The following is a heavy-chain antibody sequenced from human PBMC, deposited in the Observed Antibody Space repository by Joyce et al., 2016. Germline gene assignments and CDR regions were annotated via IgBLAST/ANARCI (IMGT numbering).Heavy chain of an antibody. Sequence: QLQMQESGPGLVKPSATLSLTCTVSGGPISSRSYYWGWIRQPPGKGLEWIASIYYSGSSYYNPSLTSRVTISVDTTKNHFSLKPSSVTAADTTVYYCAGQEGGITAMDVWGQGTTVTVSS. D-gene: IGHD1-14*01. CDR1: GGPISSRSYY. J-gene: IGHJ6*02. CDR2: IYYSGSS. V-gene: IGHV4-39*02. CDR3: AGQEGGITAMDV.